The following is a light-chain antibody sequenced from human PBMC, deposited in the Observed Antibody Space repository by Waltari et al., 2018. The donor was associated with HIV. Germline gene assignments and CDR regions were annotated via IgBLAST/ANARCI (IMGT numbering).Light chain of an antibody. CDR1: SLRNYY. V-gene: IGLV3-19*01. Sequence: SSELTQDPAVSVALGQTIRITCQGDSLRNYYASWYQQKPGQAPLLVLYGRNDRPSGIPDRFSGSKSGNTSSLTISGVQAEDEADYYCNSRDSSGNLWVCGGGTKLTVL. CDR2: GRN. CDR3: NSRDSSGNLWV. J-gene: IGLJ3*02.